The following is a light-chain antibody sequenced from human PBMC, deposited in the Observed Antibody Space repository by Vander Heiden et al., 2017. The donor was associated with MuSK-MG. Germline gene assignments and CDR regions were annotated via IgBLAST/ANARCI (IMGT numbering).Light chain of an antibody. CDR1: SSDVGGYNY. Sequence: QSALTQPASVSGSPGQSITISCTGTSSDVGGYNYVSWYQQHPGKAPKLMSYEVSNRPSGVSNRFSGSKSGNTASLTISGLQAEDEADYYCSSYTSSSTLYGCGTGTKVTGL. CDR2: EVS. CDR3: SSYTSSSTLYG. J-gene: IGLJ1*01. V-gene: IGLV2-14*01.